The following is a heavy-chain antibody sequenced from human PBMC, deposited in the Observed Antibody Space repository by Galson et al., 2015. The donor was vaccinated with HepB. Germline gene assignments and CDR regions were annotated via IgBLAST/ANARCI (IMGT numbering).Heavy chain of an antibody. J-gene: IGHJ1*01. Sequence: SLRLSCAASGFTFSSYSMNWVRQAPGKGLEWVSSISSSSSYIYYADSVKGRFTISRDNAKNSLYLQMNSLRAEDTAVYYCARDGLEGCSKGVCYMTSGYFQYWGQGSLVTVSS. D-gene: IGHD2-8*01. CDR3: ARDGLEGCSKGVCYMTSGYFQY. CDR2: ISSSSSYI. V-gene: IGHV3-21*01. CDR1: GFTFSSYS.